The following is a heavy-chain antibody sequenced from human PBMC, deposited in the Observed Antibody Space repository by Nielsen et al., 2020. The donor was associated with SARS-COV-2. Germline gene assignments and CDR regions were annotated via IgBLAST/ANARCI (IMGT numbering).Heavy chain of an antibody. CDR1: GFTFSSYG. V-gene: IGHV3-33*01. J-gene: IGHJ4*02. D-gene: IGHD2-2*01. CDR3: ARDGPTRATATDY. CDR2: IWYDGSNK. Sequence: GESLKISCAASGFTFSSYGMHWVRQAPGKGLEWVAVIWYDGSNKYYADSVKGRFIISRDNSKNTLFLQMNSLRPEDTAVYFCARDGPTRATATDYWGQGTLVTVSS.